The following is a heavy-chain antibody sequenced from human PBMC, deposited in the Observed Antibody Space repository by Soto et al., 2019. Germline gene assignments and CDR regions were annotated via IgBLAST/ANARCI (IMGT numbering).Heavy chain of an antibody. D-gene: IGHD4-17*01. Sequence: EVQLLESGGGLVQPGGSLRLSCAASGFTVSSYAMNWVRQAPGKGLEWVSAISGSGVITYYADSVKGRFTISRDNSKNTLYLQMNSLRAEDTAVYYCAKVARMTTVTMVLDWGQGTLVTVSS. CDR1: GFTVSSYA. V-gene: IGHV3-23*01. J-gene: IGHJ4*02. CDR2: ISGSGVIT. CDR3: AKVARMTTVTMVLD.